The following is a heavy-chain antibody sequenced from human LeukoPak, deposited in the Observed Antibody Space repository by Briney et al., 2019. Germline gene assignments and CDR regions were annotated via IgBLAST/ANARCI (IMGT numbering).Heavy chain of an antibody. V-gene: IGHV3-23*01. CDR2: ISPNGVIT. CDR3: AKDDAWLQYGD. D-gene: IGHD5-24*01. CDR1: GFTFSSHG. Sequence: GGSLRLSCAASGFTFSSHGMNWVRQAPGKGLEWVSGISPNGVITYYADSVKGRFTISRDNSKGTVSLQMNSLSPEDTAVYYCAKDDAWLQYGDWGRGTLVTVSS. J-gene: IGHJ4*02.